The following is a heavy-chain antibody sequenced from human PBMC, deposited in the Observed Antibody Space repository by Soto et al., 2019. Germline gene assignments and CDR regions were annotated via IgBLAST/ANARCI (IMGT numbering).Heavy chain of an antibody. J-gene: IGHJ5*01. D-gene: IGHD7-27*01. CDR2: INAGNGNT. Sequence: GASVKVSRKASGYTITKYAFHWVSQAPGQRLEWMGWINAGNGNTGYAQKFQDRVTMTRSTSISTAYMELSSLTSEDTAVYYCTGGPPNWGFDSWGQGTPVTVSS. V-gene: IGHV1-3*01. CDR1: GYTITKYA. CDR3: TGGPPNWGFDS.